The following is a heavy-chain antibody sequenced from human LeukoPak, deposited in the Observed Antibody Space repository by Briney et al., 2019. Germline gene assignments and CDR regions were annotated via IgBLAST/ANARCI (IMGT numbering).Heavy chain of an antibody. CDR2: INPNSGGT. D-gene: IGHD3-9*01. CDR3: ANSYYDILTGYYITLAY. Sequence: ASVKVSCKASGYTFAGYYMHWVRQAPGQGLEWMGWINPNSGGTNYAQKFQGRVTMTRDTSISTAYMELSRLRSDDTAVYYCANSYYDILTGYYITLAYWGQGTLVNVSS. CDR1: GYTFAGYY. J-gene: IGHJ4*02. V-gene: IGHV1-2*02.